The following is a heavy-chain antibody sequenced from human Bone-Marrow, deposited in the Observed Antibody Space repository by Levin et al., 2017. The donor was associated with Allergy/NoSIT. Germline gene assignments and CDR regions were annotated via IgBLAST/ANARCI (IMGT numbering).Heavy chain of an antibody. D-gene: IGHD2-2*02. J-gene: IGHJ5*02. CDR1: GYTFTSYD. V-gene: IGHV1-8*01. CDR2: LPPPLFPP. CDR3: ARGPRNSIDIVVVPAAIAPLMS. Sequence: SLMVSCKASGYTFTSYDINWVRQATGQGLEWMVFLPPPLFPPFSSPPFPCRVTMTRNTSISTAYMELSSLRSEDTAVYYCARGPRNSIDIVVVPAAIAPLMSWGQGTLVTVSS.